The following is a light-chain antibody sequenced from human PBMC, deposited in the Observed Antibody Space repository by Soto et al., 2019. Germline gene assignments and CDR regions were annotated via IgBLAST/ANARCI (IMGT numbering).Light chain of an antibody. CDR2: KAS. CDR1: QSISSW. V-gene: IGKV1-5*03. Sequence: DIHMTHSPSTLSASVVYRVSITCRASQSISSWLAWYQQKPGKAPKLLIYKASSLESGVPSRFSGSGSGTEFTLTISSLQPDDFATYYCQQYNSYWITFGQGTRLEIK. J-gene: IGKJ5*01. CDR3: QQYNSYWIT.